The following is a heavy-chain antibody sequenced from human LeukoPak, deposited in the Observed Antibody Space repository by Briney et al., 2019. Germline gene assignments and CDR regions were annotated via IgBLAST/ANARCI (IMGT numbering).Heavy chain of an antibody. D-gene: IGHD3-16*01. Sequence: PGGSLRLSCAASGFTFSNAWMSWVRQAPGKGLEWVGRIKSKTDGGTTDYAAPVKGRFTISRDDSKNTLYLQMNSLKTEDTAVYYCTTDVTGGRDWHFDLWGRGTLVTVSS. V-gene: IGHV3-15*01. CDR1: GFTFSNAW. CDR3: TTDVTGGRDWHFDL. CDR2: IKSKTDGGTT. J-gene: IGHJ2*01.